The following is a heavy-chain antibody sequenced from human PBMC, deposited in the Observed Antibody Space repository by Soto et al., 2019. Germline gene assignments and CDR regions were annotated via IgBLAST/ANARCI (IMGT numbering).Heavy chain of an antibody. V-gene: IGHV3-11*05. D-gene: IGHD5-12*01. CDR1: GFTFSDYY. CDR2: ISSSGSDT. Sequence: QVQLVESGGGLVKPGGCLRLSCAASGFTFSDYYMSWIRQAPGKGLEWVSYISSSGSDTNYADSVKGRFTVSRDNAKNSLYQQMNILRAEDTAVYYCAKSLRGYSGYSGYWGQGTLVTVSS. CDR3: AKSLRGYSGYSGY. J-gene: IGHJ4*02.